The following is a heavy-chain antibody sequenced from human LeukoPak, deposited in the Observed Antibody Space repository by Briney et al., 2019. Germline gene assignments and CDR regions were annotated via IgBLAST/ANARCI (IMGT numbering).Heavy chain of an antibody. J-gene: IGHJ4*02. Sequence: PSETLSLTCTVSGGSISSYYWSWVRQPPGKGLEWIGYIYYIGSTNYNPSLKSRVTISVDTSKNQFSLKLSSVTAADTAVYYCARRDLITGTTDYWGQGILVTVSS. CDR3: ARRDLITGTTDY. CDR1: GGSISSYY. D-gene: IGHD1-7*01. CDR2: IYYIGST. V-gene: IGHV4-59*01.